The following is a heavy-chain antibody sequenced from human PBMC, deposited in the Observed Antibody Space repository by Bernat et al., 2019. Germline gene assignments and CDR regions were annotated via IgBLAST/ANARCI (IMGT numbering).Heavy chain of an antibody. CDR2: IKSKTDGGTT. CDR1: GFTFSNAW. CDR3: TTLGEISSSWDAEYFQH. Sequence: EVQLVESGGGLVKPGGSLRLSCAASGFTFSNAWMNWVRQAPGKGLEWVGRIKSKTDGGTTDYAAPVKGRFTISRDDSKNTLYLQMNSLKTEDTAVYYCTTLGEISSSWDAEYFQHWGQDTLVTVSS. V-gene: IGHV3-15*07. D-gene: IGHD6-13*01. J-gene: IGHJ1*01.